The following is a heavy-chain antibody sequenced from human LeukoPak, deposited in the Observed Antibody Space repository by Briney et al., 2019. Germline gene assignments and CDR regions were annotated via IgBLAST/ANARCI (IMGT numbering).Heavy chain of an antibody. CDR3: ARDHLPYYYDSSGYSPSWFDP. D-gene: IGHD3-22*01. CDR2: IKQDGSEK. J-gene: IGHJ5*02. CDR1: GFTFSSYW. Sequence: GGSLRLSCAASGFTFSSYWMSWVRQAPGKGLEWVANIKQDGSEKYYVDSVKGRFTISRDNAKNSLYLQMNSLRAEDTAVYYCARDHLPYYYDSSGYSPSWFDPWGQGTLVTVSS. V-gene: IGHV3-7*01.